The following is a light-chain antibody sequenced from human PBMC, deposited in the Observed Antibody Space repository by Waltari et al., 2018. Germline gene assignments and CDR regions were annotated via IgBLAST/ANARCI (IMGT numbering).Light chain of an antibody. Sequence: ELVLTPSPATLSLSPGARATLSCRASQSVHSYLNWYQQKPGQAPRLLIYDAFTRATGIPARFSGSGSGTDFTLTISSLEPEDFAVYYCQQRADWPITFGQGTRLEIK. CDR3: QQRADWPIT. CDR1: QSVHSY. CDR2: DAF. V-gene: IGKV3-11*01. J-gene: IGKJ5*01.